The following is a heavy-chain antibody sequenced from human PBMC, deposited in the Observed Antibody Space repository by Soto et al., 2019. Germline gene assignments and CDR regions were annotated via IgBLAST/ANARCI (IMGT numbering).Heavy chain of an antibody. CDR3: ARDPLRQGYCSGGSCYQHAFDI. V-gene: IGHV1-8*01. D-gene: IGHD2-15*01. J-gene: IGHJ3*02. CDR1: GYTFTSYD. CDR2: MNPNSGNT. Sequence: ASVKVSCKASGYTFTSYDINWVRQATGQGLEWMGWMNPNSGNTGYAQKFQGRVTMTRNTSISTAYMELRSLRSDDTAVYYCARDPLRQGYCSGGSCYQHAFDIWGQGTMVTVSS.